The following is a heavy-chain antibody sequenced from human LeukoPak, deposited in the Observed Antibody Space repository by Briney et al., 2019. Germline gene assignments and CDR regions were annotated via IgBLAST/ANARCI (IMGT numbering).Heavy chain of an antibody. D-gene: IGHD3-10*01. CDR1: GYTFTGYY. Sequence: ASVKVSCKASGYTFTGYYMHWVRQAPGQGLEWMGWINPNSGGTNYAQKFQGRVTMTRDTSISTAYKELSRLRSDDTAVYYCARVHVLLWFGELLSYGMDVWGQGTTVTVSS. J-gene: IGHJ6*02. V-gene: IGHV1-2*02. CDR3: ARVHVLLWFGELLSYGMDV. CDR2: INPNSGGT.